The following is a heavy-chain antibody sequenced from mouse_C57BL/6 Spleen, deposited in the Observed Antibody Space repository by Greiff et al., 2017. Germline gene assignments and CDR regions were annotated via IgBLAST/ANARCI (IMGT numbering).Heavy chain of an antibody. V-gene: IGHV5-4*01. CDR2: ISDGGSYT. Sequence: EVQLVESGGGLVKPGGSLKLSCAASGFTFSSYAMSWVRQTPEKRLEWVATISDGGSYTYYPDNVKGRFTISRDNAKNNLYLQMSHLKSEDTAMYYCARDAALTGRFAYWGQGTLVTVSA. J-gene: IGHJ3*01. CDR1: GFTFSSYA. D-gene: IGHD4-1*01. CDR3: ARDAALTGRFAY.